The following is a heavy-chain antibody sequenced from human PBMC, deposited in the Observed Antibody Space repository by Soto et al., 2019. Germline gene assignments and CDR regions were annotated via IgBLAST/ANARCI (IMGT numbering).Heavy chain of an antibody. V-gene: IGHV3-30-3*02. CDR2: ISYDGSNK. CDR1: GFTFSSYA. Sequence: GGSLRLSCAASGFTFSSYAMHWVRQAPGKGLEWVAVISYDGSNKYYADSVKGRFTISRDNSKNTLYLQMNSLRAEDTAVYYCAKKWYPGNYYDSSVTFDYWGQGTLVTVSS. D-gene: IGHD3-22*01. CDR3: AKKWYPGNYYDSSVTFDY. J-gene: IGHJ4*02.